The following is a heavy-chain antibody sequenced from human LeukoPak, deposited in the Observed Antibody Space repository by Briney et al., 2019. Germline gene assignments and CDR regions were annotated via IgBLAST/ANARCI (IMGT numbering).Heavy chain of an antibody. Sequence: GGSLRLSCAASGFTFSTYGMHWVRQAPGKGLEWVAFIRYDGTNKYYADSVKGRFTISRDNSKNTLYLQMNSLRAEDTAVYYCARDWRRYYDFWSGSLLMDVWGKGTTVTVSS. CDR2: IRYDGTNK. CDR1: GFTFSTYG. CDR3: ARDWRRYYDFWSGSLLMDV. V-gene: IGHV3-30*02. D-gene: IGHD3-3*01. J-gene: IGHJ6*03.